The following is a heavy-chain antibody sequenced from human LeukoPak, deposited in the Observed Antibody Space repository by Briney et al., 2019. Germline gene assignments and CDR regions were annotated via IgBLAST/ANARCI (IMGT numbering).Heavy chain of an antibody. CDR1: GYTFTGYY. V-gene: IGHV1-2*02. Sequence: ASVKVSCKASGYTFTGYYIHWVRQAPGQGLEWMGWIYPNSGGTNYAQKFQGRVTMTRDTSISTAYMELNRLRSDDTAAYYCARLLDYYGSGSPNWFDPWGQGTLVTVSS. D-gene: IGHD3-10*01. CDR2: IYPNSGGT. CDR3: ARLLDYYGSGSPNWFDP. J-gene: IGHJ5*02.